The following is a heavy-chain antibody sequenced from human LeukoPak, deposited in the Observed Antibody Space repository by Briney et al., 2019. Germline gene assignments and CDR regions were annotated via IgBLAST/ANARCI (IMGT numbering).Heavy chain of an antibody. CDR1: GGSFSGYY. J-gene: IGHJ4*02. Sequence: SETLSLTCAVYGGSFSGYYWSWIRQPPGKGLEWIGEINHSRSTNYNPSLKSRVTISVDTSKNQFSLKLSSVTAADTAVYYCAREVVVARHCDYWGQGTLVTVSS. CDR3: AREVVVARHCDY. CDR2: INHSRST. V-gene: IGHV4-34*01. D-gene: IGHD2-15*01.